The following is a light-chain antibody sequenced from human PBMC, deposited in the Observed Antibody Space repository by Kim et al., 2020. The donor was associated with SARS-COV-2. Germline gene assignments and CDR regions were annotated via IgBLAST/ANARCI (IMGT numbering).Light chain of an antibody. CDR3: AALDDSLNGWV. J-gene: IGLJ3*02. V-gene: IGLV1-44*01. CDR1: SPNIGSNT. CDR2: SNN. Sequence: QRIPVSCSGSSPNIGSNTVNWYQQLPGTAPELLIYSNNQRPSGVPDRFSGSKSGTSASLAISGLQSEDEADYYCAALDDSLNGWVFGGGTQLTVL.